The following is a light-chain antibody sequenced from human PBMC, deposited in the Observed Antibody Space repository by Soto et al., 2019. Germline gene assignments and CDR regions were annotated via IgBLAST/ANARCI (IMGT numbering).Light chain of an antibody. V-gene: IGKV1-27*01. CDR1: QDIDNY. CDR2: AAS. CDR3: QMYFNAPPMT. J-gene: IGKJ5*01. Sequence: DIQLTQSPSSLSASVGDRVTITCRASQDIDNYLAWYQQKSGKVPKLLIYAASALQSGVPSRFSGSGSGPDFTLTISSLRPEDAATYYCQMYFNAPPMTFGQGTLLEIK.